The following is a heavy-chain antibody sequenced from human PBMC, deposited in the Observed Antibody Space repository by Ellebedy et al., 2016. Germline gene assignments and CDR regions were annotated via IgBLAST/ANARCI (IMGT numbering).Heavy chain of an antibody. CDR1: GFTFNSHS. CDR3: ARAYYDVWVYMDV. CDR2: ISSSGNTV. D-gene: IGHD3-3*01. V-gene: IGHV3-48*02. J-gene: IGHJ6*03. Sequence: GGSLRLXCAASGFTFNSHSMNWVRQAPEKGLEWVAYISSSGNTVYYADSLKGRFTISRDNARSSLFLQMNSLRDEDTAVYYCARAYYDVWVYMDVWGKGTTVTVSS.